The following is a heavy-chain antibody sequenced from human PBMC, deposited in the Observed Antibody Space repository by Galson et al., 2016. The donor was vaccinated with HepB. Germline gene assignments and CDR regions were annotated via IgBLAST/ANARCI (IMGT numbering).Heavy chain of an antibody. CDR3: ARDPGDGYNLPYDY. D-gene: IGHD5-24*01. Sequence: SVKVSCKASGYTFTRYYMHWVRQAPGQGLEWMGIINPSFGSTSYAQKFQGRVTMTRDTSTSTVYMEVSSLRSEDTAVYCCARDPGDGYNLPYDYWGQGTLVTVSS. V-gene: IGHV1-46*01. J-gene: IGHJ4*02. CDR1: GYTFTRYY. CDR2: INPSFGST.